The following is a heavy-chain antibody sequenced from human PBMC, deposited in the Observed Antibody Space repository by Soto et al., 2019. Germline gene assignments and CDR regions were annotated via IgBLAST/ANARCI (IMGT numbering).Heavy chain of an antibody. CDR2: IVPIVGTT. CDR3: VRVVAITGDPDH. J-gene: IGHJ4*02. D-gene: IGHD1-1*01. CDR1: GGTFSSYA. Sequence: SVKVSCKTSGGTFSSYAISWVRQAPGQGLEWKGEIVPIVGTTTYAQKFQGRVTITADEATSTAYMQLSRLRSDDTAVYYCVRVVAITGDPDHWGQGTLVTV. V-gene: IGHV1-69*13.